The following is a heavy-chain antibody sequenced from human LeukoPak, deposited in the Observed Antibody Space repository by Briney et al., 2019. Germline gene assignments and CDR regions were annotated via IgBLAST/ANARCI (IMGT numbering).Heavy chain of an antibody. CDR2: ISGSGGST. J-gene: IGHJ4*02. V-gene: IGHV3-23*01. D-gene: IGHD3-22*01. CDR1: GFTFSSYA. Sequence: GGSLRLSCAASGFTFSSYAMSWVRQAPGKGLEWASAISGSGGSTYYADPLKGRFTISRDNSKNTLYLQMNSLRAEDTALYYCAKDGIGGIYYDSSGYFDNWGQGTLVTVSS. CDR3: AKDGIGGIYYDSSGYFDN.